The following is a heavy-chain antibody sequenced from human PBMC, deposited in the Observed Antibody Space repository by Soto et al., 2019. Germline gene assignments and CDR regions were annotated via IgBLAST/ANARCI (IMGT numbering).Heavy chain of an antibody. CDR2: TYYRSKWYN. Sequence: SPTLSLTCAISGDSVSSTSAAWNWIRQSPSRGLEWLGRTYYRSKWYNDYAVSVKSRITINPDTSKNQFSLQLNSVTPEDTAVYYCARDGYCSGGSCSYYYYYMDVWGKGTTVTVSS. D-gene: IGHD2-15*01. J-gene: IGHJ6*03. CDR3: ARDGYCSGGSCSYYYYYMDV. CDR1: GDSVSSTSAA. V-gene: IGHV6-1*01.